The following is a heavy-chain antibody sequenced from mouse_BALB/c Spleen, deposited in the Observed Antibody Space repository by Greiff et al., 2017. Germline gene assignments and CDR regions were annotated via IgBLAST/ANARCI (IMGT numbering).Heavy chain of an antibody. J-gene: IGHJ3*01. CDR3: ALMITTGGAWFAY. Sequence: VQLQESGPGLVKPSQSLSLTCTVTGYSITSDYAWNWIRQFPGNKLEWMGYISYSGSTSYNPSLKSRISITRDTSKNQFFLQLNSVTTEDTATYYCALMITTGGAWFAYWGQGTLVTVSA. D-gene: IGHD2-4*01. CDR2: ISYSGST. CDR1: GYSITSDYA. V-gene: IGHV3-2*02.